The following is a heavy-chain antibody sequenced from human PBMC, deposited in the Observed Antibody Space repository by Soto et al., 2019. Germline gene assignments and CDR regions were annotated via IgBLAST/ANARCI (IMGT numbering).Heavy chain of an antibody. V-gene: IGHV1-18*01. Sequence: ASVKVSCKASGYTFTSYGISWVRQAPGQGLEWMGWISAYNGNTNYAQKLQGRVTMTTDTSTSTAYMELRSLRSDDTAVYYCASGMCYYDTPRYYYGMDVWGQGTTVTVSS. J-gene: IGHJ6*02. D-gene: IGHD3-22*01. CDR1: GYTFTSYG. CDR3: ASGMCYYDTPRYYYGMDV. CDR2: ISAYNGNT.